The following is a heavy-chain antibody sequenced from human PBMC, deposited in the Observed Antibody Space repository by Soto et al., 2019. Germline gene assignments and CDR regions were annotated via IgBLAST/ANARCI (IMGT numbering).Heavy chain of an antibody. V-gene: IGHV4-4*07. CDR1: GGSISSYY. Sequence: QVQLQESGPGLVKPSETLSLTCTVSGGSISSYYWSWIRQPAGKGLEWIGRIYTSGSTNYNPSLKSRVTMSVDTSKNQFSLKLSSVTAADTAVYYCARDHTTVTTFTWFDPWGQGTLVTVSS. CDR2: IYTSGST. CDR3: ARDHTTVTTFTWFDP. J-gene: IGHJ5*02. D-gene: IGHD4-17*01.